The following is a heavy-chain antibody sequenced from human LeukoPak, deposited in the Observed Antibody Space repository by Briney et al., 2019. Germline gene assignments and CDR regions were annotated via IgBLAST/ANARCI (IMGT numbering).Heavy chain of an antibody. D-gene: IGHD4-17*01. CDR1: GFTFSGYS. Sequence: PGGSRRLSCAASGFTFSGYSMNWVRQAPGKGLEWVSYISSSGSIIYYADSVKGRFTISRDNAKNSLYLQMNSLRAEDTAMYYCARDRYGDYLIDYWGQGTLVIVSS. CDR2: ISSSGSII. J-gene: IGHJ4*02. CDR3: ARDRYGDYLIDY. V-gene: IGHV3-48*01.